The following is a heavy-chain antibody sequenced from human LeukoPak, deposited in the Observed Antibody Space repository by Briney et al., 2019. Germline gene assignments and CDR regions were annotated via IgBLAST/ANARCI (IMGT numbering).Heavy chain of an antibody. CDR2: IIPILGIA. V-gene: IGHV1-69*04. CDR3: ARVPPSYYDSSGTLDY. D-gene: IGHD3-22*01. J-gene: IGHJ4*02. Sequence: GASVKVSCKASGGTFSSNAIRWVRQAPGQGLEWMGRIIPILGIANYAQKFQGRVTITADKSTSTAYMELSSLRSEDTAVYYCARVPPSYYDSSGTLDYWGQGTLVTVSS. CDR1: GGTFSSNA.